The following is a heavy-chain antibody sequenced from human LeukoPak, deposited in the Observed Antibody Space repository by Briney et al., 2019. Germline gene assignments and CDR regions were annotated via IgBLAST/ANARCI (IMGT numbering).Heavy chain of an antibody. V-gene: IGHV3-30*02. D-gene: IGHD3-16*01. CDR3: AKDRELRPSYYFDY. CDR2: IRYDGSNK. CDR1: GFTFSSYG. Sequence: GGSLRLSCAASGFTFSSYGMHWVRQAPGKGLEWVAFIRYDGSNKYYADSVKGRFTISRDNSKNTLYLQMNSLRAEDTAVYYCAKDRELRPSYYFDYWGQGTLVTVSS. J-gene: IGHJ4*02.